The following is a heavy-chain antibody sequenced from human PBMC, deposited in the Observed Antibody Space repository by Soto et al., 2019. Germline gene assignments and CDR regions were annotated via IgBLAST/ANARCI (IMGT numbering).Heavy chain of an antibody. J-gene: IGHJ6*02. V-gene: IGHV3-48*02. CDR3: ARDPDTAMGDYYYYGMDV. D-gene: IGHD5-18*01. CDR2: ISSSSSTI. CDR1: GFTFSSYT. Sequence: GGSLRLSCAASGFTFSSYTMRWVRQAPGKGLEWVSYISSSSSTIYYADSVKGRFTISRDNAKNSLYLQMNSLRDEDTAVYYCARDPDTAMGDYYYYGMDVWGQGTTVTVSS.